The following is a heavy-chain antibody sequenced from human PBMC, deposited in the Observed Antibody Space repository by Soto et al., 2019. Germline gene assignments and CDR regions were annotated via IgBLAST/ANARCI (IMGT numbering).Heavy chain of an antibody. J-gene: IGHJ4*02. Sequence: PSQTLSLTCTVSGGSISSISYYRVLIRQPPGKGLEWIGSIYYSGSTYYNPSLKSRVTISVDTSKNQFSLKLSSVTAADTAVYYCVGFLEWLDFDYWGQGTLVTVSS. CDR3: VGFLEWLDFDY. CDR1: GGSISSISYY. V-gene: IGHV4-39*01. CDR2: IYYSGST. D-gene: IGHD3-3*01.